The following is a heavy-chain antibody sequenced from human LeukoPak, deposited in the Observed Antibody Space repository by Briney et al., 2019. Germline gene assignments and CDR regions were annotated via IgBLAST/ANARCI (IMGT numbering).Heavy chain of an antibody. V-gene: IGHV3-33*06. CDR2: IWYDGSNK. CDR1: GFTFSSYG. CDR3: AKSGQDIVVVPAATYYYYYGMDV. Sequence: GGSLRLSCAASGFTFSSYGMHWVRQAPGKGLEWVAVIWYDGSNKYYADSVKGRFTISRDNSKDTLYLQTNSLRAEDTAVYYCAKSGQDIVVVPAATYYYYYGMDVWGQGTTVTVSS. D-gene: IGHD2-2*01. J-gene: IGHJ6*02.